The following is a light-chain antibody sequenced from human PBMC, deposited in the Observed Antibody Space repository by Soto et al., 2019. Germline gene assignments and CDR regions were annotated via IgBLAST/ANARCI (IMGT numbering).Light chain of an antibody. J-gene: IGKJ5*01. CDR1: QSIXSN. CDR2: RKP. CDR3: QQYNNWPSST. V-gene: IGKV3-15*01. Sequence: VMTQSPATLSVSPGERATLSCRASQSIXSNLAWYQRKPCQAPMLVLXRKPSRATGFPARFIGSGSGKEFTLTISSLQSEYFAVYYCQQYNNWPSSTFGQGTRLEIK.